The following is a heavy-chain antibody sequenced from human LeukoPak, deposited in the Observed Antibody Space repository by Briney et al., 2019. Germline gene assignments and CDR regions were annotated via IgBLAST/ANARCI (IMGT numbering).Heavy chain of an antibody. CDR2: IYYSGST. D-gene: IGHD4-23*01. J-gene: IGHJ4*02. Sequence: PSQTLSLTCTVSGRSISSGGYYWSWIRQHPGTGLGWIGYIYYSGSTYYNPSLKSRVTMSVDSSKNQFSLKLSSVAAADTAVYYCASTDYGGYFDYWGQGTLVTVSS. V-gene: IGHV4-31*03. CDR3: ASTDYGGYFDY. CDR1: GRSISSGGYY.